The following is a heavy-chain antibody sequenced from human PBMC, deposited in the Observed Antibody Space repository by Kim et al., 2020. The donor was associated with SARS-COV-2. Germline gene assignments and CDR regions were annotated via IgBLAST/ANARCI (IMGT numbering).Heavy chain of an antibody. CDR2: ISYDGYNK. Sequence: GGSLRLSCAATGFTFRTYALHWVRQAPGKGLEWVAVISYDGYNKYYADSVKGRFTISRDNTRSTLYLQMNSLRVEDTAFYYCAKDGEYNSGWYAGYFDYWGRGTLVTVSS. J-gene: IGHJ4*02. D-gene: IGHD6-19*01. CDR1: GFTFRTYA. CDR3: AKDGEYNSGWYAGYFDY. V-gene: IGHV3-30-3*01.